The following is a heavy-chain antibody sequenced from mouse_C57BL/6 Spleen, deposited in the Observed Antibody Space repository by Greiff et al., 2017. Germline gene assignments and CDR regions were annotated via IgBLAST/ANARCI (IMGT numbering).Heavy chain of an antibody. Sequence: QVQLQQPGAELVKPGASVKLSCKASGYTFTSYWMHWVKQRPGQGLEWIGMIHPNSGSTNYNEKFKSKATLTVDKSSSTAYMQLSSLTSEDSAVYYCARSPNYYGRSYWYFDVWGTGTTVTVSS. D-gene: IGHD1-1*01. J-gene: IGHJ1*03. CDR2: IHPNSGST. CDR3: ARSPNYYGRSYWYFDV. V-gene: IGHV1-64*01. CDR1: GYTFTSYW.